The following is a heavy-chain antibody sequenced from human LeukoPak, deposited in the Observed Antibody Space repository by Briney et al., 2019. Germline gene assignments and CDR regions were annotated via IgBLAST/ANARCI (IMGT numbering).Heavy chain of an antibody. CDR3: ARIYGVGSVDY. CDR2: INSDGSST. Sequence: PGGSLRLSCAASGFTFSSYWMHWIRQAPGKGLVWVSRINSDGSSTSYADSVKGRFTISRDNAKNTLYLQMNSLRAEDTAVYYCARIYGVGSVDYWGQGTLVTVSS. J-gene: IGHJ4*02. V-gene: IGHV3-74*01. D-gene: IGHD1-26*01. CDR1: GFTFSSYW.